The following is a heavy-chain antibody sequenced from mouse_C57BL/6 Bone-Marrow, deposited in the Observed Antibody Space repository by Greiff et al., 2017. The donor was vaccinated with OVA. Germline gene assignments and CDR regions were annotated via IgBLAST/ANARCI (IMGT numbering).Heavy chain of an antibody. CDR1: GFTFSSYG. J-gene: IGHJ3*01. CDR3: ARHGVFDGYYSAY. Sequence: EVMLVESGGDLVKPGGSLKLSCAASGFTFSSYGMSWVRQTPDKRLEWVATISSGGSYTYYPDSVKGRFTISRDNAKNTLYLQMSSLKSEDTAMYYCARHGVFDGYYSAYWGQGTLVTVSA. CDR2: ISSGGSYT. V-gene: IGHV5-6*02. D-gene: IGHD2-3*01.